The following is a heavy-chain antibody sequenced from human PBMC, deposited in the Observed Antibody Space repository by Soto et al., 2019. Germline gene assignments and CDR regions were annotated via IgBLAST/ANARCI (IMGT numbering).Heavy chain of an antibody. J-gene: IGHJ4*02. CDR2: IKADGSET. CDR3: AKGGHIDF. Sequence: LRLSCVASGFSFSTYWMSWVRQVPGTGLEWVANIKADGSETHYVDSVRGRFTISRDNAKTSLYLQVNSLRAEDTAVYYCAKGGHIDFCGQGTLVTVSS. CDR1: GFSFSTYW. V-gene: IGHV3-7*03. D-gene: IGHD3-16*01.